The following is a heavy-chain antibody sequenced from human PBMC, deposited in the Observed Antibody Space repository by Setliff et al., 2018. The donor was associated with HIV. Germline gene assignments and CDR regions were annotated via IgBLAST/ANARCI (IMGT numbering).Heavy chain of an antibody. CDR2: FYHSGIT. CDR3: ARAGAAAGIQYYCYYMDV. J-gene: IGHJ6*03. D-gene: IGHD6-13*01. CDR1: GGSISSHY. Sequence: PSETLSLTCTVSGGSISSHYWTWIRQSPGKGLEWIGYFYHSGITNYNPSLKSRVSISVDTSKNEVSLNLSSLTAADTAVYYCARAGAAAGIQYYCYYMDVWGKGTTVTVSS. V-gene: IGHV4-59*11.